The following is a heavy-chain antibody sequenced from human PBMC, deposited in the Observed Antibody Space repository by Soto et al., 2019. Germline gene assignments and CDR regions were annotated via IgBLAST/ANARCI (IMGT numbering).Heavy chain of an antibody. D-gene: IGHD3-10*01. CDR1: GCTFSSYP. CDR2: ISGSGGGT. V-gene: IGHV3-23*01. CDR3: AKSRTCYFYFDY. J-gene: IGHJ4*02. Sequence: GGPRRLSCAASGCTFSSYPMSWVRRPPGKGLEWVSGISGSGGGTSYTDSVKGRFTISRNDSNNTLYLQMNSLRAEDTALSYCAKSRTCYFYFDYWGQGTLVTVSS.